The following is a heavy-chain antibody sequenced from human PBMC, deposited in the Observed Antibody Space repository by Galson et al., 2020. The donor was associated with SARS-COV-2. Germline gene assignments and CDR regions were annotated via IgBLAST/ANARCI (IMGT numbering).Heavy chain of an antibody. CDR1: GFTFSSYA. J-gene: IGHJ4*02. V-gene: IGHV3-30*04. CDR2: ISYDGSNK. D-gene: IGHD3-22*01. Sequence: GGSLRLSCTASGFTFSSYAMHWVRQAPGKGLEWVAVISYDGSNKYYADSVKGRFTISRDNSKNTLCLQMNSLRVEDTAVYYCATGRGYYDSSGSYTLDYWGQGTLVTVSS. CDR3: ATGRGYYDSSGSYTLDY.